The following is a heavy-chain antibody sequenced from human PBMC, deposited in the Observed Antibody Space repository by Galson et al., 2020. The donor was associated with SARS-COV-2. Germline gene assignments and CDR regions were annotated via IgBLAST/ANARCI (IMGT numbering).Heavy chain of an antibody. CDR1: GFTVSISY. CDR3: ARRYSTNWSHDY. J-gene: IGHJ4*02. V-gene: IGHV3-53*04. CDR2: IYRGGNT. Sequence: TGGSLRLSCAASGFTVSISYMSWVRQAPGKGLEWLSVIYRGGNTYYSDSVKGRFTISRHDSKNTLYLQMNSLRTEDTAMYYCARRYSTNWSHDYWGQGTRVTVSS. D-gene: IGHD2-2*01.